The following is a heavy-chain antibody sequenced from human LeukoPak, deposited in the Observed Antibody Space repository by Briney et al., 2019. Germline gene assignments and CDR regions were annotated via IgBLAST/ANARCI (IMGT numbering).Heavy chain of an antibody. J-gene: IGHJ4*02. D-gene: IGHD2-2*01. CDR3: ARHRCSSTSCYYLDY. CDR1: GDSISSFY. CDR2: IYYSGST. V-gene: IGHV4-59*08. Sequence: SETLSLTCTVSGDSISSFYCSWIRQPPGKGLEWIGYIYYSGSTNYNPSLKSRVTMSVDTSKNQFSLKLSSVTAADTAVYYCARHRCSSTSCYYLDYWGQGTLVTVSS.